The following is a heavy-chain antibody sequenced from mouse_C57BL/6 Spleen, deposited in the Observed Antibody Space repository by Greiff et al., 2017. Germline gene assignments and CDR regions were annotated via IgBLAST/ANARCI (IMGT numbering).Heavy chain of an antibody. CDR3: TTGWDSLFDY. D-gene: IGHD4-1*01. Sequence: EVQLQQSGAELVRPGASVKLSCTASGFNIKDDYMHWVKQRPEQGLEWIGWIDPENGDTEYASKCQGKATITADTSSNTAYLQLSSLTSEDTAVYYCTTGWDSLFDYWGQGTTLTVSS. V-gene: IGHV14-4*01. J-gene: IGHJ2*01. CDR2: IDPENGDT. CDR1: GFNIKDDY.